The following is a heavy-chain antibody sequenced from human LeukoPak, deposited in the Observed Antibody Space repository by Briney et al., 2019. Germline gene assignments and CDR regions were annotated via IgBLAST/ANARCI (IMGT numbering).Heavy chain of an antibody. J-gene: IGHJ6*02. V-gene: IGHV4-34*01. CDR2: INHSGST. CDR1: GGSFSGYY. D-gene: IGHD2-15*01. CDR3: ARGVASRTPYYYYGMDV. Sequence: PSETLSLTCAVYGGSFSGYYWSWIRQPPKKGLEWIGEINHSGSTNYNPSLKSRVIISVDTSKNQFSLKVRSVTAADTAVYYCARGVASRTPYYYYGMDVWGQGTTVTVSS.